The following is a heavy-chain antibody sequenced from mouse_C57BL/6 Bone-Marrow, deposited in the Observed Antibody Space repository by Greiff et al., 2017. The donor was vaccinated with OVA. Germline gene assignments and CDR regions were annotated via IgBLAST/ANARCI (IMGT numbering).Heavy chain of an antibody. Sequence: LQESGAELVMPGASVKLSCKASGYTFTSYWMHWVKQRPGQGLEWIGEIDPSDSYTNYNQKFKGKSTLTVDKSSSTAYMQLSSLTSEDSAVYYCAREGNYYGSSYWYFDVRGTGTTVTVSS. CDR1: GYTFTSYW. D-gene: IGHD1-1*01. CDR3: AREGNYYGSSYWYFDV. J-gene: IGHJ1*03. CDR2: IDPSDSYT. V-gene: IGHV1-69*01.